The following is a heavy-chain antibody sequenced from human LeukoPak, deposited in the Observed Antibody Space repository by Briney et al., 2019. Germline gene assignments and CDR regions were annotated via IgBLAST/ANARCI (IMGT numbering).Heavy chain of an antibody. J-gene: IGHJ4*02. V-gene: IGHV4-4*07. CDR2: IYTSGST. D-gene: IGHD2-2*01. CDR1: GGSISSYY. Sequence: SETLSLTRTVSGGSISSYYWSWIRQPAGKGLEWIGRIYTSGSTNYNPSLKSRVTISVDTSKNQFSLKLSSVTAADTAVYYCARGKDIVVVPAAPIFDYWGQGTLVTVSS. CDR3: ARGKDIVVVPAAPIFDY.